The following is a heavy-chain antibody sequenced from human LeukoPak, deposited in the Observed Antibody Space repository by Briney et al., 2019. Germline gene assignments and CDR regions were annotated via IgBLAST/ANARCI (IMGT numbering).Heavy chain of an antibody. V-gene: IGHV4-39*01. D-gene: IGHD3-10*01. CDR1: GGSITTSSYY. CDR3: ARRGAKIITMVRGAALGY. J-gene: IGHJ4*02. Sequence: SETLSLTCSVSGGSITTSSYYWAWIRQPPEKGLEWIGSIYYTGGTNYSPSLKSRVTISVDTSKNQFSLKLSSVTAADTAVYYRARRGAKIITMVRGAALGYWGQGTLVTVSS. CDR2: IYYTGGT.